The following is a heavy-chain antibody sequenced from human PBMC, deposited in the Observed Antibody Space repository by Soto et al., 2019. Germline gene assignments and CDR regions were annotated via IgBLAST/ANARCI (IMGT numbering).Heavy chain of an antibody. CDR2: IHNSGST. Sequence: LETLSLTCSISGGSISGYHWSWIRQPPGKGVEWIGYIHNSGSTKYSSSLKSRVTISVDMSKSQFSLKLTSVTAADTAVYYCARVPGPWGQGTLVTVSS. CDR3: ARVPGP. V-gene: IGHV4-59*12. CDR1: GGSISGYH. D-gene: IGHD7-27*01. J-gene: IGHJ5*02.